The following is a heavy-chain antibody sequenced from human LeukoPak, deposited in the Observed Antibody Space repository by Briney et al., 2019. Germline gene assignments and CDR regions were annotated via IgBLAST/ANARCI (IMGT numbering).Heavy chain of an antibody. Sequence: GGSLRLSCAASGFTFSDYYMSWIRQAPGKGLEWVSYISSSGSTIYYADSVKGRFTISRDNAKNSLYLQMNSLRAEDTAVYYCARDYSLDPENWGFDYWGQGTLVTVSS. J-gene: IGHJ4*02. CDR3: ARDYSLDPENWGFDY. V-gene: IGHV3-11*01. CDR1: GFTFSDYY. D-gene: IGHD7-27*01. CDR2: ISSSGSTI.